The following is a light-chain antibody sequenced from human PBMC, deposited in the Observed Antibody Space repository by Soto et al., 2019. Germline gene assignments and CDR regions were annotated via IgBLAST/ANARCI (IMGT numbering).Light chain of an antibody. CDR3: HQTYGKHRT. Sequence: DIQMTHSPSALSASVGDRATITCRASQNISKYLNWYQQKLGKAPKLLIYAASSLQSGVPSRFSGSGSGTDYTLSISSLQPEDFATYYCHQTYGKHRTFGQGTKVDIK. CDR2: AAS. V-gene: IGKV1-39*01. CDR1: QNISKY. J-gene: IGKJ1*01.